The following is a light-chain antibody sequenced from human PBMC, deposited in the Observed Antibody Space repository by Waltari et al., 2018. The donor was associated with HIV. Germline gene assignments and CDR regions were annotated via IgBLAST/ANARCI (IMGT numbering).Light chain of an antibody. Sequence: EIVLTQSPGTLSLSPGDRATLSCRASQSVCSSYLAWYQQTPGQAPRLLICCASFRATGIPDRFSGSGSGTDFTRTISRLEPEDFAVYYCQQYGSSLSTFGQGTKVEIK. CDR2: CAS. V-gene: IGKV3-20*01. CDR1: QSVCSSY. J-gene: IGKJ1*01. CDR3: QQYGSSLST.